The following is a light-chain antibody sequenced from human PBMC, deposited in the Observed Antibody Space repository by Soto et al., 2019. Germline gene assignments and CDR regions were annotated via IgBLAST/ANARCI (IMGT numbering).Light chain of an antibody. CDR2: EGS. CDR1: SSDVGSYNL. CDR3: CSYAGSSTFVV. V-gene: IGLV2-23*03. Sequence: QSALTQPASVSGSPGQSITISCTGTSSDVGSYNLVSWYQHHPGKAPKVMIYEGSKRPSGVSNRFSGSKSGNTASLTISGLQAEDEADYYCCSYAGSSTFVVFGGGTKLTVL. J-gene: IGLJ2*01.